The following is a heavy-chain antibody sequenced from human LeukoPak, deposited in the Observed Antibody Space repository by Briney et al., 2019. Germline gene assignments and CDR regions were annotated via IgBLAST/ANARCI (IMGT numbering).Heavy chain of an antibody. CDR3: AKQPYSSGWYSYYFDY. V-gene: IGHV3-23*01. Sequence: GGSLRLSCAASGFTFSSYAMSWVRQAPGKGLEWVSAISGIGGSTYYADSVKGRFTISRDNSKNTLYLQMNSLRAEDTAVYYCAKQPYSSGWYSYYFDYWGQGTLVTVSS. D-gene: IGHD6-19*01. CDR2: ISGIGGST. CDR1: GFTFSSYA. J-gene: IGHJ4*02.